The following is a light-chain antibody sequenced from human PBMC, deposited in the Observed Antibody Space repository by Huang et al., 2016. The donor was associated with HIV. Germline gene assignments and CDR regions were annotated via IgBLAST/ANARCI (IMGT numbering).Light chain of an antibody. V-gene: IGKV3-20*01. J-gene: IGKJ2*01. CDR1: QSINNNY. CDR2: VAS. CDR3: QHYGTSPQT. Sequence: EIVLTQSPGTLSLSPGEGATLSCRASQSINNNYLAWFQQKPGQPPRLHIYVASSRATCVPYRFTGSGSGTDFNLTISRLETEDFAMYFCQHYGTSPQTFGQGTKLEIK.